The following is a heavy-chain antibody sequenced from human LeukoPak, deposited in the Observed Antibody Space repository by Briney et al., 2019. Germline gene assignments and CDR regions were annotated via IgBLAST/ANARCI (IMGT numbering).Heavy chain of an antibody. D-gene: IGHD2-2*01. J-gene: IGHJ6*02. CDR3: ARPQQGGTTRSHGLDV. V-gene: IGHV3-74*01. CDR1: RFTFSTYS. Sequence: PGGSLRLSCAASRFTFSTYSMNWVRQAPGKGLVWVSRINTDGTSTSYADSVRGRFIISRDNAKNTLYLQMNSLRAEDTAVYYCARPQQGGTTRSHGLDVWGQGTTVTVSS. CDR2: INTDGTST.